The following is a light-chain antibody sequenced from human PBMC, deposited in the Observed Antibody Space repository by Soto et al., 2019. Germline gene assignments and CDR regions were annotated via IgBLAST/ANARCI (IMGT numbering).Light chain of an antibody. CDR3: QQYGSSPRT. CDR2: GAS. CDR1: QSVSSY. V-gene: IGKV3-20*01. Sequence: EIVLTQSPGTLSLSPGEGSTLSCRASQSVSSYLAWYQQKPGQAPRLLIYGASTRATGIPDRFSGSGSGTDFTLTISRLEPEDFAVYYCQQYGSSPRTFGQGTKVDIK. J-gene: IGKJ1*01.